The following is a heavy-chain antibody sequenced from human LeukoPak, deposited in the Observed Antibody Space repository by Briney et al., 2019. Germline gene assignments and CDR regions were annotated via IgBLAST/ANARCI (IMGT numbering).Heavy chain of an antibody. Sequence: GGSLRLSCAASGFTFNLNRIHWVRQVPGKGLEWISWIETDGSTSGYLRSVQGRFTVSRDNAKSTVHLQMNSLRAEDTATYYCARGSSWQRRFDPWGQGTLVTVSS. CDR3: ARGSSWQRRFDP. V-gene: IGHV3-74*01. J-gene: IGHJ5*02. CDR2: IETDGSTS. D-gene: IGHD6-13*01. CDR1: GFTFNLNR.